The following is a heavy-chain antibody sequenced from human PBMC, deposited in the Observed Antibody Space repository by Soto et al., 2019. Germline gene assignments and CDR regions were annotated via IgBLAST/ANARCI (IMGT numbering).Heavy chain of an antibody. V-gene: IGHV1-3*01. CDR3: ARDEGGWNSIEGGFVKFILDY. CDR1: GYTFSMHA. Sequence: QVQLVQSGAEVKKPGASVKVSCKTSGYTFSMHAIHWVRQAPGQGLEWMGWINAGNGDTKYSEKFQDRVAITRDAYASAANMEVRNLRSEDTAIYYCARDEGGWNSIEGGFVKFILDYWGQGSVVTVSS. CDR2: INAGNGDT. J-gene: IGHJ4*02. D-gene: IGHD1-7*01.